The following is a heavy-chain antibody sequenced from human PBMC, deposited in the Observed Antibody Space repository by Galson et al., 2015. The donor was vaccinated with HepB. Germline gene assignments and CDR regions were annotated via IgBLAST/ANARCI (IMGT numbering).Heavy chain of an antibody. J-gene: IGHJ5*02. D-gene: IGHD3-9*01. CDR1: GFTFSGSA. CDR2: IRSKTNRYAT. V-gene: IGHV3-73*01. Sequence: SLRLSCAASGFTFSGSAMHWVRQASGKGLEWVGRIRSKTNRYATAYAASVKGRFTISRDDSKNTAYLQMNSLKTEDTAVYYCTLRGILTGFYSGFDPWGQGTLVTVSS. CDR3: TLRGILTGFYSGFDP.